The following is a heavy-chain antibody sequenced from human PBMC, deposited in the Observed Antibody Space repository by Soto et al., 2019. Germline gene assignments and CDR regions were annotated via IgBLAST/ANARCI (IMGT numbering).Heavy chain of an antibody. CDR2: IFPVDSDT. Sequence: GEALTSSDKGSGYTFTSDYIGRVRQMPGKDLGWMGIIFPVDSDTTYSPSFQVQVTISSDKSITTAYLQWSSLKASDTAMYFCAIRGSMYGSYFRPWRQGRLVSVPQ. V-gene: IGHV5-51*01. CDR1: GYTFTSDY. D-gene: IGHD5-18*01. CDR3: AIRGSMYGSYFRP. J-gene: IGHJ5*02.